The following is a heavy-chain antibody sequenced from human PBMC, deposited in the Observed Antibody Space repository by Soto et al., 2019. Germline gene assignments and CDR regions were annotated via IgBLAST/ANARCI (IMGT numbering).Heavy chain of an antibody. J-gene: IGHJ6*02. D-gene: IGHD2-2*01. V-gene: IGHV4-39*01. Sequence: SETLSLTCTVSGGSISSSSYYWGWIRQPPGKGLEWIGSIYYSGSTYYNPSLKSRVTISVDTSKNQFSLKLSSVTAADTAVYYCASVYCSSTSCYVNHYYYGMDVWGQGTTVTVSS. CDR3: ASVYCSSTSCYVNHYYYGMDV. CDR1: GGSISSSSYY. CDR2: IYYSGST.